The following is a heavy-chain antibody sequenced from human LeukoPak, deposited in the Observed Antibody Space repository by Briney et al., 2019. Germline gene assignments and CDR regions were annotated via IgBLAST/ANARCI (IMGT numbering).Heavy chain of an antibody. CDR1: GFTFSNAW. CDR3: TTGGPGYCSGGSCHRTFDY. J-gene: IGHJ4*02. Sequence: PGGSLRLSCAASGFTFSNAWMSWVRQAPGKGLEWVGHIKSKSDGGTTDYAAPVKGRFTISRDDSKDTLYLQMNSLKTEDTAVYYCTTGGPGYCSGGSCHRTFDYWGQGTQVTVSS. CDR2: IKSKSDGGTT. V-gene: IGHV3-15*01. D-gene: IGHD2-15*01.